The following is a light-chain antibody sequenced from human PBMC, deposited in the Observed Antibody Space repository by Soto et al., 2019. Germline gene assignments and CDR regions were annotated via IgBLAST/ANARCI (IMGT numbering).Light chain of an antibody. CDR1: QGINNY. Sequence: TQSPSSLSASVGDRVTITCRASQGINNYLAWYQQKPGQAPRLLIYGASSRATGIPDRFSGSGSGTDFTLTISRLEPEDFAVYYCQQYGSSPLTFGGGTKVEIK. CDR3: QQYGSSPLT. CDR2: GAS. J-gene: IGKJ4*01. V-gene: IGKV3-20*01.